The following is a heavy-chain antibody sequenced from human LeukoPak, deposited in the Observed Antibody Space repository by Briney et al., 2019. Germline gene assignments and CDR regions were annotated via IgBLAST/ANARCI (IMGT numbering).Heavy chain of an antibody. D-gene: IGHD6-19*01. J-gene: IGHJ1*01. Sequence: GESLQISCQGSGYSFTSYWIGWVRQMPGKGLEWMGIIYPGDSDTRYSPSFQGQVTISADKSISTAYLQWSSLKASDTAMYYCARLHRGWLEYFQHWGQGTLVTVSS. V-gene: IGHV5-51*01. CDR2: IYPGDSDT. CDR1: GYSFTSYW. CDR3: ARLHRGWLEYFQH.